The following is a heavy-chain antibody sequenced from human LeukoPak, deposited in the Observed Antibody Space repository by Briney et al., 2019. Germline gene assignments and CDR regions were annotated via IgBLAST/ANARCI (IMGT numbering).Heavy chain of an antibody. V-gene: IGHV4-61*02. D-gene: IGHD1-26*01. CDR3: ARDPSYHYFDY. J-gene: IGHJ4*02. CDR1: GGSISSGSYY. Sequence: PSETLSLTCTVSGGSISSGSYYWSWIRQPAGKGLEWIGRTYTSGSTNYNPSLKSRVTISIDTSKSQFSLKLSSLTAADTAVYYCARDPSYHYFDYWGQGNLVTVSS. CDR2: TYTSGST.